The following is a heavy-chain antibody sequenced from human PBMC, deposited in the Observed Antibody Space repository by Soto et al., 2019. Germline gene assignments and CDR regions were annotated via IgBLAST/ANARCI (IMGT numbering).Heavy chain of an antibody. D-gene: IGHD4-17*01. Sequence: QLQLQESGPGLVKPSETLSLTCTVSGGSISSSSYYWGWIRQPPGKGLGWIGCIYYSGSTYYNPYLKNRVTIPVDTSKKQYALKLSSVTAADTAVYYCARKDYGDYGDYWGQGTLVTVSS. CDR1: GGSISSSSYY. CDR2: IYYSGST. J-gene: IGHJ4*02. CDR3: ARKDYGDYGDY. V-gene: IGHV4-39*01.